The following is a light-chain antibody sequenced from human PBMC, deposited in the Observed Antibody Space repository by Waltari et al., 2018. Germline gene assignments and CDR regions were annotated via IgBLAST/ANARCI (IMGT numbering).Light chain of an antibody. J-gene: IGLJ1*01. CDR1: SSDIGDYNY. Sequence: QSALTQPASVSGSPGQSITISCTGTSSDIGDYNYVSWYQQYPGKAPKVVIFEVSDRRSGVSNRFSGSKSGNTASLTSSGLQAEDEADYYCSSYTRNTALYVFGSGTKVTV. CDR3: SSYTRNTALYV. CDR2: EVS. V-gene: IGLV2-14*01.